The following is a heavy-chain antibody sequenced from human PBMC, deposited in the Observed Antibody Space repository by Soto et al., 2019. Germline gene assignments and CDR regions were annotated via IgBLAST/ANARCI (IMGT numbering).Heavy chain of an antibody. CDR2: FSLSGTT. CDR1: GGTISGYY. V-gene: IGHV4-4*07. CDR3: ARGMTPPGAPAWYYFDS. Sequence: SETLSLTCSVSGGTISGYYWTWIRQPAGKGLEWIGRFSLSGTTNYNPSLRSRVTMSADVSKNQFSLRLTSVTAADTALYYCARGMTPPGAPAWYYFDSWGQGTLVTV. J-gene: IGHJ4*02. D-gene: IGHD2-8*02.